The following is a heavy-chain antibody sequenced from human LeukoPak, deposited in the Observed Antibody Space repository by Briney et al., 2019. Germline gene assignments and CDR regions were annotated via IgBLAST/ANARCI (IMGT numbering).Heavy chain of an antibody. D-gene: IGHD3/OR15-3a*01. V-gene: IGHV4-39*01. J-gene: IGHJ5*02. CDR2: MYSSGST. CDR1: GGSISSSSYY. CDR3: ARQEIGLRSFDP. Sequence: PSETLSLTCTVSGGSISSSSYYWGWIRQPPGKGLEWIGSMYSSGSTYYNPSLKSRVTISVDTSKNQFSLKLSSVTAADTAVYYCARQEIGLRSFDPWGQGTLVTVSS.